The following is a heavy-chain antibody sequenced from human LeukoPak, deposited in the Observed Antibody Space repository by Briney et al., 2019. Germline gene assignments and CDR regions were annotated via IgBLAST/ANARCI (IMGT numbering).Heavy chain of an antibody. CDR2: ISSNGSNT. D-gene: IGHD1-26*01. CDR3: ATDLRWELADFHY. V-gene: IGHV3-64D*06. Sequence: PGGSLRLSCSASGFTFSNFAMHWVRQAPGKGLEYVSSISSNGSNTYYADSVKGRFTISRGNSKNTLYLQMSSLRTEDTALYYCATDLRWELADFHYWGQGTLVTVSP. J-gene: IGHJ4*02. CDR1: GFTFSNFA.